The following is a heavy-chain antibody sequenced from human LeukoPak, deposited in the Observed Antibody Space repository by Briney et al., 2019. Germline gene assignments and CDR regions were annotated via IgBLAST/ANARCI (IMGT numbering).Heavy chain of an antibody. V-gene: IGHV4-61*05. J-gene: IGHJ4*02. CDR3: AGIYRVQLDY. CDR1: GGSISSSSYY. D-gene: IGHD1-1*01. Sequence: SETLSLTCTVSGGSISSSSYYWGWIRQPPGKGLEWIGYIYYSGSTNYNSSLKSRVTISVDTSKNQFSLKLSSVTAADTAVYYCAGIYRVQLDYWGQGTLVTVSS. CDR2: IYYSGST.